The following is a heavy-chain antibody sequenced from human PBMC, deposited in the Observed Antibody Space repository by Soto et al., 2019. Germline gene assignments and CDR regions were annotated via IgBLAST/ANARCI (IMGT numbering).Heavy chain of an antibody. CDR1: GFTFSNAW. Sequence: GGSLRLSCAASGFTFSNAWMNWVRQAPGKGLEWVGRIKSKTDGGTTDYAAPVKGRFTISRDDSKNTLYLQMNSLKTEDTAVYYCTTGARYSSSWYSRYYGMDVWGQGTTVTVSS. V-gene: IGHV3-15*07. D-gene: IGHD6-13*01. J-gene: IGHJ6*02. CDR2: IKSKTDGGTT. CDR3: TTGARYSSSWYSRYYGMDV.